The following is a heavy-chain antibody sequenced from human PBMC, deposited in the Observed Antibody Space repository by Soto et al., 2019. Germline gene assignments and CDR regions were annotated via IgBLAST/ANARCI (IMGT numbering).Heavy chain of an antibody. CDR3: ARISDSSSISDYYFDY. CDR1: GFSLSNARMG. CDR2: IFSNDEK. J-gene: IGHJ4*02. Sequence: KSGPTLVNPTETLTLTCTVSGFSLSNARMGVSWIRQPPGKALEWLAHIFSNDEKSYSTSLKSRLTISKDTSKSQVVLTMTNMDPVDTATYYCARISDSSSISDYYFDYWGQGTLVTVSS. V-gene: IGHV2-26*01. D-gene: IGHD6-6*01.